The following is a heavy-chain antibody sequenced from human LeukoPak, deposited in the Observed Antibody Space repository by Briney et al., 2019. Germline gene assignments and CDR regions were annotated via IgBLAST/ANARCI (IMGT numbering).Heavy chain of an antibody. J-gene: IGHJ5*02. V-gene: IGHV4-4*07. CDR3: ARDRPVTMVRGVIYVYEDWFDP. CDR1: GGSISSYY. D-gene: IGHD3-10*01. Sequence: ASETLSLTCTVSGGSISSYYWSWIRQPAGKGLEWIGRIYTSGSTNYNPSLKSRVTMSVDTSKNQFSLKLSSVTAANTAVYYCARDRPVTMVRGVIYVYEDWFDPWGQGTLVTVSS. CDR2: IYTSGST.